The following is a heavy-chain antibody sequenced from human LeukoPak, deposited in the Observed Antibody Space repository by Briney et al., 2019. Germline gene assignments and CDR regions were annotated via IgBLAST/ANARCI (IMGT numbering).Heavy chain of an antibody. J-gene: IGHJ5*02. D-gene: IGHD3-10*01. V-gene: IGHV4-31*03. Sequence: PSETLSLTCTVSGGSISSGGYYWSWIRQHPGKGLEWIGYIFYSGSTYYNPSLTSRVLISVDTSKNQFSLKLSSVTAADTAVYYCARDHSGEFFNWFDPWGQGTPVTVSS. CDR1: GGSISSGGYY. CDR3: ARDHSGEFFNWFDP. CDR2: IFYSGST.